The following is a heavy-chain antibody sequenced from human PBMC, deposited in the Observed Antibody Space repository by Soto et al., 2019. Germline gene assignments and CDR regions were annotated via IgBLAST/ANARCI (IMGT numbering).Heavy chain of an antibody. V-gene: IGHV4-31*03. CDR2: IYYSGST. Sequence: QVQLQESGPGLVKPSQTLSRTCTVSGGSISSGGYYWSWIRQHPGKGLEWIGYIYYSGSTYYNPSLKSRVTISVDTSKNQFSLKLSSVTAADTAVYYCARDGGITGTTQYGMDVWGQGTTVTVSS. CDR1: GGSISSGGYY. D-gene: IGHD1-7*01. J-gene: IGHJ6*02. CDR3: ARDGGITGTTQYGMDV.